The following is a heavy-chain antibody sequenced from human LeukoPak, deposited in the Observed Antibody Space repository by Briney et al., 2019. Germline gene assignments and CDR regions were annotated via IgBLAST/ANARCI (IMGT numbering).Heavy chain of an antibody. J-gene: IGHJ5*01. D-gene: IGHD3-10*01. V-gene: IGHV3-7*01. CDR3: ARDMKYYGSGNTKPFDS. Sequence: DSVKGRFTISRDNARNSLFLQMTSLRDEDTAVYYCARDMKYYGSGNTKPFDSWGQGTLVTVSS.